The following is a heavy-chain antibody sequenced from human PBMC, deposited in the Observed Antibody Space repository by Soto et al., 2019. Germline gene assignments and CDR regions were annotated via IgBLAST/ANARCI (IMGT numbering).Heavy chain of an antibody. Sequence: GGSLRLSCAASGFTFSSYGMHWVRQAPGKGLEWVAVIWYDGSNKYYADSVKGRFTISRDNSKNTLYLQMNSLRAEDTAVYYCARDPTYGDYEGYYMDVWGKGTTVTVSS. J-gene: IGHJ6*03. CDR1: GFTFSSYG. CDR3: ARDPTYGDYEGYYMDV. CDR2: IWYDGSNK. V-gene: IGHV3-33*01. D-gene: IGHD4-17*01.